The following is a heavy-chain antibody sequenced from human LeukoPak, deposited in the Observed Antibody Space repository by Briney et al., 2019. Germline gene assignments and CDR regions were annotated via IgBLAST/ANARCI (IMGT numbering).Heavy chain of an antibody. J-gene: IGHJ4*02. CDR2: INTKTGNP. CDR3: ARGYSYGSLSEAYYFDY. Sequence: ASVKVSCKASGYIFNSYAMNWVRQAPGQGLEWMGWINTKTGNPTYAQGFTGRFVVSLDASVSTAYLQISSLKAEDTAVYYCARGYSYGSLSEAYYFDYWGQGTLVTVSS. D-gene: IGHD5-18*01. CDR1: GYIFNSYA. V-gene: IGHV7-4-1*02.